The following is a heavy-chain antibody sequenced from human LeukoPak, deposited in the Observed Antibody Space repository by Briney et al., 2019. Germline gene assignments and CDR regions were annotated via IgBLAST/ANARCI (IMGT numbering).Heavy chain of an antibody. CDR2: IYYSGST. CDR3: AREGGTGFSYRSSRSDY. D-gene: IGHD6-13*01. J-gene: IGHJ4*02. CDR1: GGSISSSSYY. V-gene: IGHV4-39*07. Sequence: SETLSLTCTVSGGSISSSSYYWGWIRQPPGKGLEWIGSIYYSGSTYYNPSLKSRVTISVDTSKNQFSLKLSSVTAADTAVYYCAREGGTGFSYRSSRSDYWGQGTLVTVSS.